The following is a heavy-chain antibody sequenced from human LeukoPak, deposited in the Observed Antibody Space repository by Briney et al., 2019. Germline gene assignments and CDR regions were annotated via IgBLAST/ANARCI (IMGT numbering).Heavy chain of an antibody. CDR1: GFTVSSNY. V-gene: IGHV3-53*01. CDR2: IYSGGST. J-gene: IGHJ4*02. Sequence: GGSLRLSCAASGFTVSSNYMSWVRQAPGKGLEWVSVIYSGGSTYCADSVKGRFTISRDNSKNTLYLQMNSLRAEDTAVYYCARSDYYDSTISDYWGQGTLVTVSS. CDR3: ARSDYYDSTISDY. D-gene: IGHD3-22*01.